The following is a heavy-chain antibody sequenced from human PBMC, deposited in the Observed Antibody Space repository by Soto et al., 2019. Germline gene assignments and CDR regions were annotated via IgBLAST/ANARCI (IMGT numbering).Heavy chain of an antibody. V-gene: IGHV4-59*08. D-gene: IGHD3-22*01. J-gene: IGHJ4*02. CDR2: IYYIGST. CDR3: ARLKFYDSSGYYPLFDY. Sequence: SETLSLTCTVSGGSISSYYWSWIRQPPGKGLEWIGYIYYIGSTSYNPSLKSRVTISVDTSKNQFSLKLSSVTAADTAVYYCARLKFYDSSGYYPLFDYWGQGTLVTVS. CDR1: GGSISSYY.